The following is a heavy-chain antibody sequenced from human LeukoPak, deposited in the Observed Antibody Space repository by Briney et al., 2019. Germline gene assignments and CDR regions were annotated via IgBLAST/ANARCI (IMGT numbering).Heavy chain of an antibody. CDR2: INPNSGGT. CDR1: GYTFTGYC. J-gene: IGHJ4*02. V-gene: IGHV1-2*02. CDR3: ARDCSGGSCYYNMDY. Sequence: ASVKVSCKASGYTFTGYCMHGVRQAPGQGLEWMGWINPNSGGTNYAQKFQGRVTMTRDTSISTAYMELSRLRSDDTAVYYCARDCSGGSCYYNMDYWGQGTLVTVSS. D-gene: IGHD2-15*01.